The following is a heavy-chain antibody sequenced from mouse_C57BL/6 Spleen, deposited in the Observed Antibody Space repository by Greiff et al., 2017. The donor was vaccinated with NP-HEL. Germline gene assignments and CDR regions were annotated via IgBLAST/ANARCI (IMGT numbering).Heavy chain of an antibody. V-gene: IGHV1-78*01. CDR2: IYPRDGST. CDR1: GYTFTDHT. D-gene: IGHD1-1*01. J-gene: IGHJ1*03. Sequence: VKLQESDAELVKPGASVKISCKVSGYTFTDHTIHWMKQRPEQGLEWIGYIYPRDGSTKYNEKFKGKATLTADKSSSTAYMQLNSLTSEDSAVYFCAEDYYGSPYWYFDVWGTGTTVTVSS. CDR3: AEDYYGSPYWYFDV.